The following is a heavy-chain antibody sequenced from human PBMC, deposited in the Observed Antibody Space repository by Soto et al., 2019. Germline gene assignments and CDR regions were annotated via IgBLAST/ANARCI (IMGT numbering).Heavy chain of an antibody. V-gene: IGHV3-23*01. D-gene: IGHD2-2*03. J-gene: IGHJ4*02. CDR1: GFTFSNYA. CDR3: ARDTRGTLGYCSSTSGHDSYVSFDY. CDR2: ISGSGGST. Sequence: GGSLRLSCAASGFTFSNYAMSWVRQPPGKGLEWVSGISGSGGSTYYADSVKGRFTISRDNSKNTLYLQMNSLRAEDTAVYYCARDTRGTLGYCSSTSGHDSYVSFDYWGQGTLVTVSS.